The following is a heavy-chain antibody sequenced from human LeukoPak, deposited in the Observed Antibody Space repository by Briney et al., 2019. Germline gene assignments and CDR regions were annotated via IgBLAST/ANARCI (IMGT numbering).Heavy chain of an antibody. CDR1: GYTFTSYG. CDR2: ISAYNGNT. V-gene: IGHV1-18*01. CDR3: AKTSVVPAAIGYYYYYMDV. J-gene: IGHJ6*03. Sequence: ASVKVSFKASGYTFTSYGISWVRQAPGQGLEWMGWISAYNGNTNYAQKLQGRVTMTTDTSTSTAYMELRSLRSDDTVVYYCAKTSVVPAAIGYYYYYMDVWGKGTTVTVSS. D-gene: IGHD2-2*02.